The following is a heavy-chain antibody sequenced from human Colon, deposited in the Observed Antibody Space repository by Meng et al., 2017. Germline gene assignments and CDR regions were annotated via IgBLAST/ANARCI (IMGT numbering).Heavy chain of an antibody. D-gene: IGHD6-19*01. Sequence: ASVQVSCKASGYTFTSHYMHWLRQAPGQGLEWMGFISPDGGTTGSAQRFPGRVTVTRDTSTSTLYMEVSSLRAEDTAVYYCAREAPVAAKNFDYWGQGTLVTVSS. CDR3: AREAPVAAKNFDY. CDR2: ISPDGGTT. V-gene: IGHV1-46*01. J-gene: IGHJ4*02. CDR1: GYTFTSHY.